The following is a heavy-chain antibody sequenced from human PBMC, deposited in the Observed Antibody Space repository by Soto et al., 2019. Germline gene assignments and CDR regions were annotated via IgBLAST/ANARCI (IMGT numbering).Heavy chain of an antibody. CDR3: ARTGTLLPTGYYYGMDV. D-gene: IGHD3-10*01. V-gene: IGHV2-70*01. CDR2: IDWDDDK. CDR1: GFSLSTSGMC. J-gene: IGHJ6*02. Sequence: GSGPTLVNPTQTLTLTCTFSGFSLSTSGMCVSWIRQPPGKALEWLALIDWDDDKYYSTSLKTRLTISKDTSKNQVVLTMTNMDPVDTAKYYCARTGTLLPTGYYYGMDVWGQGTTVTVSS.